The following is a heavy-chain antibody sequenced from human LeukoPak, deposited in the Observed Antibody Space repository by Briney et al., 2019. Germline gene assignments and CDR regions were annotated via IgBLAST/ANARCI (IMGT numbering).Heavy chain of an antibody. CDR1: GFTFSSYA. Sequence: GGSLRLSCAVSGFTFSSYAMSWVRQAPGKGLEWVSAISGSGGSTYYADSVKGRFTISRDNSKNTLYLQMNSLRAEDTAVYYCAKEPFKYYYDSSGYYDYWGQGTLVTVSS. V-gene: IGHV3-23*01. D-gene: IGHD3-22*01. J-gene: IGHJ4*02. CDR3: AKEPFKYYYDSSGYYDY. CDR2: ISGSGGST.